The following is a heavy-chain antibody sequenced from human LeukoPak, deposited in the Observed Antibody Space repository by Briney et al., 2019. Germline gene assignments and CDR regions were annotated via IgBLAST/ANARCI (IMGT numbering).Heavy chain of an antibody. CDR1: GFTFSSYN. J-gene: IGHJ4*02. V-gene: IGHV3-21*01. CDR2: ISSSSTYI. CDR3: ARERGREQPLNY. Sequence: GRSLRLSCAASGFTFSSYNVNWVRQAPGKGLEWVSSISSSSTYIFYADSVKGRFTVSRDNAKNSLYLQMSSLRVEDTAVYYCARERGREQPLNYWGQGTLVTVSS. D-gene: IGHD6-13*01.